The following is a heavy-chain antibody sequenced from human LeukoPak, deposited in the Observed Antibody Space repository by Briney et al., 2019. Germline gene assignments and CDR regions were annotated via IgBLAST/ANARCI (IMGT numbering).Heavy chain of an antibody. V-gene: IGHV3-48*02. Sequence: GGSLRLSCAASGFTFSTYSMSWVRQAPGKGLEWVSYITSSSSTIYADSVKGRFTISRDNAKNSLYLQMNSLRDEDTAVYYCARGRTAVAYFDYWGRGTLVTVSS. CDR1: GFTFSTYS. D-gene: IGHD6-13*01. CDR2: ITSSSSTI. J-gene: IGHJ4*02. CDR3: ARGRTAVAYFDY.